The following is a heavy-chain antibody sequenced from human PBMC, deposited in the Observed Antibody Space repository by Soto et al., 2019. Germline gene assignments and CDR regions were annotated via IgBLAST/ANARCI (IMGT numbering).Heavy chain of an antibody. Sequence: GASVKVSCKASGYTFTSYDINWVRQATGQGLEWMGWMNPNSGSTGYAQKFQGRVTMTRNTSISTAYMELSSLRSEDTAVYYCARAQTARFGGQNYYGMDVWGQGTTVTVS. CDR1: GYTFTSYD. V-gene: IGHV1-8*01. D-gene: IGHD3-10*01. J-gene: IGHJ6*02. CDR3: ARAQTARFGGQNYYGMDV. CDR2: MNPNSGST.